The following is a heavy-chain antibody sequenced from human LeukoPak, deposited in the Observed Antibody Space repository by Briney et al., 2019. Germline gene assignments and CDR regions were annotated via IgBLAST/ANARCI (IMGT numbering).Heavy chain of an antibody. D-gene: IGHD2/OR15-2a*01. CDR2: IRSSASYN. V-gene: IGHV3-21*01. CDR1: GFNFSNYS. Sequence: GGSLRLSCAASGFNFSNYSMNWVRQAPGKGLEWVSAIRSSASYNYYADSVKGRFTISRDNAKNSLYLQMNSLRAEDTAVYYCARAYCNNNGCLHNWFDPWGQGTLVTVSS. CDR3: ARAYCNNNGCLHNWFDP. J-gene: IGHJ5*02.